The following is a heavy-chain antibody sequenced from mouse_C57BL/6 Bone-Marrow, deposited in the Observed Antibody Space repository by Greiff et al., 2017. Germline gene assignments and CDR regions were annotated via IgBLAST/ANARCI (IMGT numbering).Heavy chain of an antibody. J-gene: IGHJ2*01. Sequence: QVQLQQPGAELVKPGASVKVSCKASGYTFTSYWMHWVKQRPGQGLEWIGRIHPSDSDTNYNQKFKGKATITADTSSNTAYLQLSSLTSEDTAVYYCTTEYPFDYWGQGTTLTVSS. D-gene: IGHD1-1*01. CDR1: GYTFTSYW. CDR3: TTEYPFDY. V-gene: IGHV1-74*01. CDR2: IHPSDSDT.